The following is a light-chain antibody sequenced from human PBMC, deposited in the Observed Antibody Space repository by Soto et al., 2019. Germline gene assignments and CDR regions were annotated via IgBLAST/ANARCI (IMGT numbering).Light chain of an antibody. Sequence: PGERVTLSCRASQSVSSDLAWYQHKPGQAPRLLIYGASFRATGIPARFSGRGSGTDFTLSISRLEPEDFAVYYCQQYVTSPRTFGQGTKVDIK. J-gene: IGKJ1*01. CDR1: QSVSSD. CDR3: QQYVTSPRT. V-gene: IGKV3-20*01. CDR2: GAS.